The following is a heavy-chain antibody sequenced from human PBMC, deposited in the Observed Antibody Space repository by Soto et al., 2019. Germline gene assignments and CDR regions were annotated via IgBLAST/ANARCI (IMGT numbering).Heavy chain of an antibody. CDR1: GGSMSSGDYY. CDR3: ARGRVRWYDIT. CDR2: IYYSGFT. Sequence: QVQLQESGPGLVKPSQTLSLTCTVSGGSMSSGDYYWSWIRQPPGKGLEWIGYIYYSGFTYYNPSLKGRLTISVDTSRNHFSLRVTSVTAADTAVYYCARGRVRWYDITWGQGTMVTVSS. D-gene: IGHD2-15*01. V-gene: IGHV4-30-4*01. J-gene: IGHJ3*01.